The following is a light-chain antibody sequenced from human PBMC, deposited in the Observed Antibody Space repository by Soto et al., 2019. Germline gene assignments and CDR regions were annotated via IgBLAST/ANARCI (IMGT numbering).Light chain of an antibody. Sequence: EIVMTQSPATLSVSPGERATLSCRASQSVSSNLAWYQQKPGQAPRLLLYGASTRATGIPARFSGSGSGTEFTLTSNSLQSEDFAVYYCQQYNNWPPGTFGQGTKVEIK. CDR2: GAS. CDR1: QSVSSN. V-gene: IGKV3-15*01. CDR3: QQYNNWPPGT. J-gene: IGKJ1*01.